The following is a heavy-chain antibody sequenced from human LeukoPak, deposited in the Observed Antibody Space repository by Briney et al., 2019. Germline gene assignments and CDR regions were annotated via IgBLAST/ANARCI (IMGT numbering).Heavy chain of an antibody. V-gene: IGHV4-59*01. CDR3: ARVCSSTSCYPKVDYGMDV. CDR1: GGSISSYY. D-gene: IGHD2-2*01. J-gene: IGHJ6*02. CDR2: IYYSGST. Sequence: PSETLSLTCTVSGGSISSYYWSWIRQPPGKGLEWIGYIYYSGSTNYNPSLKSRVTISVDTSKNQFSLKLSSVTAADTAVYYCARVCSSTSCYPKVDYGMDVWGQGTTVTVSS.